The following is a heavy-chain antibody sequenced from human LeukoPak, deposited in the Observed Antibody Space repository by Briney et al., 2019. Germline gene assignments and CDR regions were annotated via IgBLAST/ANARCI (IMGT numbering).Heavy chain of an antibody. J-gene: IGHJ6*03. Sequence: SETLSLTCSVSGDSISGFYWSWIRQPAGKGLEWIGRVYTSGSTNYNPSLKSRVTMSVDTSKKQFSLKLSSVTAADTAVYYCARVRGSSGSYEYYHYMDVWGKGTTVTISS. D-gene: IGHD1-26*01. CDR1: GDSISGFY. CDR2: VYTSGST. CDR3: ARVRGSSGSYEYYHYMDV. V-gene: IGHV4-4*07.